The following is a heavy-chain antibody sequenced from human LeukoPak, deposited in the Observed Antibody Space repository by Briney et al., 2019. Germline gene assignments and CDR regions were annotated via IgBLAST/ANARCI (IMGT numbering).Heavy chain of an antibody. J-gene: IGHJ6*04. CDR3: AELGITMIGGV. V-gene: IGHV3-48*04. Sequence: GSLRLSCAASGFTFSNAWMSWVRQAPGEGLEWVSYISSSGSTIYYADSVKGRFTISRDNAKNSLYLQMNSLRAEDTAVYYCAELGITMIGGVWGKGTTVTISS. D-gene: IGHD3-10*02. CDR1: GFTFSNAW. CDR2: ISSSGSTI.